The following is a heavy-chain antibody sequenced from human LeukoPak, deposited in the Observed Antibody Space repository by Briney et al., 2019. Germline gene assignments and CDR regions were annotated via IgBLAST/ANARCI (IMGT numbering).Heavy chain of an antibody. D-gene: IGHD3-3*01. CDR3: ARQTRFLEWLPTKWYDP. V-gene: IGHV4-39*01. Sequence: KSSETLSLTCTVSGGSIGTSNYYWGWIRQPPGKGLEWIGSFYNYGGPYYNPSLKSRVTMSVDTSKNEFSLKLTSVTAADTAVYYCARQTRFLEWLPTKWYDPWGQGTLVTVSS. CDR1: GGSIGTSNYY. CDR2: FYNYGGP. J-gene: IGHJ5*02.